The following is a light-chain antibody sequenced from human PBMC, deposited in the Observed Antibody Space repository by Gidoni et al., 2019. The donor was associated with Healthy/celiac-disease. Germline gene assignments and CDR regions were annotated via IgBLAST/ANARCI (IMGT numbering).Light chain of an antibody. CDR3: QQYNNWPAWT. CDR2: GAS. Sequence: EIVMTQSPATLSVSPGERATLPCRASQSVCSNLAWYQQKPGQAPRLLIYGASTRATGIPARFSGSGSGTEFTLTISSLQSEDFAVYYCQQYNNWPAWTFGQGTKVEIK. V-gene: IGKV3-15*01. CDR1: QSVCSN. J-gene: IGKJ1*01.